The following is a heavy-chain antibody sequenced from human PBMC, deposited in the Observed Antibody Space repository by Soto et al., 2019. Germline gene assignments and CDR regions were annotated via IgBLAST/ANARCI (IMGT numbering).Heavy chain of an antibody. CDR2: ITASNGNT. CDR1: GFTFPGFG. D-gene: IGHD5-18*01. J-gene: IGHJ2*01. V-gene: IGHV1-18*04. Sequence: QFQLVQSGADVKKPGASVKVSCKASGFTFPGFGITWVRQAPGQGLEWMGWITASNGNTNYAQHLQGRVTMTTDTATSTAYMELWRLRSDDTAVYYCARTCSYGSFWYFDLWGRGTLVTVSS. CDR3: ARTCSYGSFWYFDL.